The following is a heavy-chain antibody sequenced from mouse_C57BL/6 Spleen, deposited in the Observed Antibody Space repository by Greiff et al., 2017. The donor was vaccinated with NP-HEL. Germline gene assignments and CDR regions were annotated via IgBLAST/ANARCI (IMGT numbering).Heavy chain of an antibody. CDR3: TRSLPFAY. J-gene: IGHJ3*01. D-gene: IGHD2-12*01. V-gene: IGHV1-15*01. Sequence: VHLVESGAELVRPGASVTLSCKASGYTFTDYEMHWVKQTPVHGLEWIGAIDPETGGTAYNQKFKGKAILTADKSSSTAYMELRSLTSEDSAVYYCTRSLPFAYWGQGTLVTVSA. CDR2: IDPETGGT. CDR1: GYTFTDYE.